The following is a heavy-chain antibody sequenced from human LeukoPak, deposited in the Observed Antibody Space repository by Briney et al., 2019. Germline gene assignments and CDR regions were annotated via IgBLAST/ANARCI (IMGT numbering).Heavy chain of an antibody. CDR2: ISGSGGST. V-gene: IGHV3-23*01. D-gene: IGHD2-2*02. CDR1: GFTFSNAW. Sequence: GGSLRLSCAASGFTFSNAWMSWVRQAPGKGLEWVSAISGSGGSTYYADSVKGRFTISRDNSKNTLYLQMNSLRAEDTAVYYCAKGGRYCSSTSCYTFAQFYYYGMDVWGQGTTVTVSS. J-gene: IGHJ6*02. CDR3: AKGGRYCSSTSCYTFAQFYYYGMDV.